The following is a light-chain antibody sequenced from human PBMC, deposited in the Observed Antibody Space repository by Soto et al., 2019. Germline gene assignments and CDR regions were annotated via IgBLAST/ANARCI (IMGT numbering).Light chain of an antibody. CDR3: QQYNSYLRA. Sequence: DIQMTQSPSTLSASVGDRVTITCRASQSISSWLAWYQQNPGKAPKLLIYDACSLESGVPSRFSGSGSGTEFTHTISSLQPDEFATYYCQQYNSYLRAFGGGTKVEIK. J-gene: IGKJ4*01. CDR1: QSISSW. V-gene: IGKV1-5*01. CDR2: DAC.